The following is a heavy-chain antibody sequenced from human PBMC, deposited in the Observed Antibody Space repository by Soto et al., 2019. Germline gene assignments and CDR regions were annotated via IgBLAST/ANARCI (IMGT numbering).Heavy chain of an antibody. CDR2: IYYSGST. CDR1: GCSISSSSYY. V-gene: IGHV4-39*01. Sequence: QLQLQESGPGLVKPSATLSLTCTVSGCSISSSSYYWGWIRQPPGKGLEWIGSIYYSGSTYYNPSLKSRGTISVDTSKNQCSLKLSSVSAADTAVYCCGGPAGQLAIYYWGQGTLVTVSS. D-gene: IGHD6-13*01. CDR3: GGPAGQLAIYY. J-gene: IGHJ4*02.